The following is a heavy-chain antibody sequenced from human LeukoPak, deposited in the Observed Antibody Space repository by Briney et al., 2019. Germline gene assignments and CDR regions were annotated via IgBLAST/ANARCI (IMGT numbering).Heavy chain of an antibody. J-gene: IGHJ6*03. CDR3: ARVDRSHFYLDV. V-gene: IGHV1-69*05. Sequence: GASVKVSCKASGGTFSSYTITWVRQAPGQGLEWMGGIMPLFNTANYAQQLQGRVTMTTDESTSTAYLELRSLRFEDTAMYYCARVDRSHFYLDVWGKGTTVTVSS. CDR2: IMPLFNTA. CDR1: GGTFSSYT.